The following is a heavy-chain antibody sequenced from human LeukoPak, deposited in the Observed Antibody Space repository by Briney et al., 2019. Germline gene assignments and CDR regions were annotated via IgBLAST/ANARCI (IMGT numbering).Heavy chain of an antibody. CDR3: AKDPVSTNWNDICYFSN. D-gene: IGHD1-1*01. CDR1: AFTFSSHA. CDR2: ISGGGDST. J-gene: IGHJ4*02. V-gene: IGHV3-23*01. Sequence: PGGSLRLSCAASAFTFSSHAMVWVRQAPEKGLEWVSAISGGGDSTYYADSVEGRFTISRDNSKNTLYLQMNSLRAEDTAVYFCAKDPVSTNWNDICYFSNWGQGMLVTVSS.